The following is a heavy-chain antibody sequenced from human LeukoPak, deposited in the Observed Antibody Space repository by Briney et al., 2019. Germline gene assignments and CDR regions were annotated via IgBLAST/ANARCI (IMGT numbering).Heavy chain of an antibody. CDR2: ISYSGST. CDR1: GGSISTSNYY. CDR3: ARRAIPAEGAFDP. V-gene: IGHV4-39*01. J-gene: IGHJ5*02. D-gene: IGHD6-13*01. Sequence: SETLSLTCSVSGGSISTSNYYWNWIRQPPGKALEWIGRISYSGSTYYTPSLRSRITISVDTSKNQFSLELRSLIAADTAVYYCARRAIPAEGAFDPWGQGTLVTVSS.